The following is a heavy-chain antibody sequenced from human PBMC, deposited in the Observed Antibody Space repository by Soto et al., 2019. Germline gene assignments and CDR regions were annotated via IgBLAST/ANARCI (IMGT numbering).Heavy chain of an antibody. J-gene: IGHJ6*02. CDR2: FDPEDGET. Sequence: QVQLVQSGAEVKKPGASVKVSCKVSGYTLTELSMHWVRQAPGKGLEWMGGFDPEDGETIYAQKIQGRVTMTEDTSTDTAYMELSSLRSEDKAVYYCTTTLEWYPYYYYGMDVWGQGTTVTVSS. V-gene: IGHV1-24*01. D-gene: IGHD3-3*01. CDR3: TTTLEWYPYYYYGMDV. CDR1: GYTLTELS.